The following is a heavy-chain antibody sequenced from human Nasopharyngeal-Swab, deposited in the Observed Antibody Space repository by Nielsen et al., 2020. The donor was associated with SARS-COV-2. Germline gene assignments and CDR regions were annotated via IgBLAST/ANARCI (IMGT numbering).Heavy chain of an antibody. CDR3: ARVSIFGVATNTHWFDP. Sequence: GSLRLSCTVSGGSVSSGSYYWSWIRQPPGKGLEWIGYIYYSGSTNYNPSLKSRVTISVDTSKNQLSLKLSSVTAADTAVYYCARVSIFGVATNTHWFDPWGQGTLVTVSS. V-gene: IGHV4-61*01. D-gene: IGHD3-3*01. J-gene: IGHJ5*02. CDR2: IYYSGST. CDR1: GGSVSSGSYY.